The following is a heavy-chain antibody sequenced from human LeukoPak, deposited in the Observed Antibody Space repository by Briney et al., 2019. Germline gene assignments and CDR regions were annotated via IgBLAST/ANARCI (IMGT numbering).Heavy chain of an antibody. CDR1: GFTFSSYA. D-gene: IGHD6-19*01. CDR3: ARVRRYSSGWYVDY. J-gene: IGHJ4*02. CDR2: ISSSSSTI. V-gene: IGHV3-48*02. Sequence: GGSLRLSCAASGFTFSSYAMSWVRQAPGKGLEWVSAISSSSSTIYYADSVKGRFTISRDNAKNSLYLQMNSLRDEDTAVYYCARVRRYSSGWYVDYWGQGTLVTVSS.